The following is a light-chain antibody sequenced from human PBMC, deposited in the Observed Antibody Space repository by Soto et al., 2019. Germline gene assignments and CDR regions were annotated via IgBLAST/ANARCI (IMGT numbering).Light chain of an antibody. CDR3: QQYESAVT. CDR2: GAS. Sequence: EIVLTQSPGSLSLSPGERATLSCRASQSISRTFFAWYQQKAGQAPRLLIYGASSRATGIPDRFTGSGSGTDFTLTISRLEHEDFALYFCQQYESAVTFGQGTKVEVK. V-gene: IGKV3-20*01. CDR1: QSISRTF. J-gene: IGKJ1*01.